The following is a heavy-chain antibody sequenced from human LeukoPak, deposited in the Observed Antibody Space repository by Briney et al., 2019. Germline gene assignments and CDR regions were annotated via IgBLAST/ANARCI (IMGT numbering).Heavy chain of an antibody. CDR2: ISGNGIST. CDR3: AKPPYGGSSGYPDY. CDR1: GFTFSSYA. D-gene: IGHD3-22*01. Sequence: PGGSLRLSCAASGFTFSSYAMSWVRQAPGKGLEWVSSISGNGISTYYADSVKGRFTISRDNSKNTVYLQVNSLRAEDTAVYYCAKPPYGGSSGYPDYWGQGTLVTVSS. J-gene: IGHJ4*02. V-gene: IGHV3-23*01.